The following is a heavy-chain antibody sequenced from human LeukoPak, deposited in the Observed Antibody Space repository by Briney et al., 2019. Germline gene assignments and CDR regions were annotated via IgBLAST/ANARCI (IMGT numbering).Heavy chain of an antibody. D-gene: IGHD4-17*01. CDR1: GFSFSSFA. Sequence: PGGSLRLSCAASGFSFSSFALNWVRQAPGKGLEWVSAISDNGADTYYADSVKGRFTISRDSSKNTLYLQMNSLRAEDTALYYCAKRMTSVTTMDHWGQGTLVTVSS. CDR2: ISDNGADT. V-gene: IGHV3-23*01. J-gene: IGHJ4*02. CDR3: AKRMTSVTTMDH.